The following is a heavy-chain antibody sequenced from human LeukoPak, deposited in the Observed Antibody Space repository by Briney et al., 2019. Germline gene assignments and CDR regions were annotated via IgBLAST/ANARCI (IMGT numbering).Heavy chain of an antibody. CDR1: GFTFSSYS. CDR2: ISSSSSYI. Sequence: PGGSLRLSCAASGFTFSSYSMNWVRQAPGKGLEWVSSISSSSSYIYYADSVKGRFTISRDNAKNSLYLQMNSLRAEDTAVYYCARRITVVRGVDYWGQGTLVTVSS. D-gene: IGHD3-10*01. CDR3: ARRITVVRGVDY. J-gene: IGHJ4*02. V-gene: IGHV3-21*01.